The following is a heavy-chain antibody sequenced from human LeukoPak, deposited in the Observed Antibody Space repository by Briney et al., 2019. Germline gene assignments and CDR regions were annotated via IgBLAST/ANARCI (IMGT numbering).Heavy chain of an antibody. Sequence: GGSLRLSCAASGFTFSNYAMSWVRQAPGKGLEWVSRIVGSGGTTYYADSVKGRFTIFRDNSKNTLYLQMNTLRAEDTAVYYCAKGYYDRIDAFDIWGQRTLVTVSS. CDR3: AKGYYDRIDAFDI. D-gene: IGHD3-22*01. CDR1: GFTFSNYA. V-gene: IGHV3-23*01. CDR2: IVGSGGTT. J-gene: IGHJ3*02.